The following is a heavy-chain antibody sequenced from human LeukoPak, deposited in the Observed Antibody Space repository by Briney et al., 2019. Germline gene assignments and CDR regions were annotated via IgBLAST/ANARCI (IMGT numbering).Heavy chain of an antibody. CDR3: VLRGLVATIEY. CDR2: IYSGGST. V-gene: IGHV3-53*01. D-gene: IGHD5-12*01. CDR1: GFTVSSNY. J-gene: IGHJ4*02. Sequence: GGSLRLSCAASGFTVSSNYMSWVRQAPGKGLEWVSDIYSGGSTYYADSVKGRFTISRDNSKNTLYLQMNSLRAEDTAVYYCVLRGLVATIEYWGQGTLVTVSS.